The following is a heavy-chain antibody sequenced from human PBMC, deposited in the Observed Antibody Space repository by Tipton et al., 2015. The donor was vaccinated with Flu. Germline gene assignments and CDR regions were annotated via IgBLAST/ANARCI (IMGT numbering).Heavy chain of an antibody. Sequence: TLSLTCAVYGGSFSGYYWSWIRRPPGKGLEWIGEIDDSGSTNYNPSLKSRVTISVDTSKNQFSLKLSSVTAADTAVYYCARGRVRGGLWGQGTLVTVSS. CDR1: GGSFSGYY. J-gene: IGHJ4*02. CDR3: ARGRVRGGL. V-gene: IGHV4-34*01. CDR2: IDDSGST. D-gene: IGHD3-16*01.